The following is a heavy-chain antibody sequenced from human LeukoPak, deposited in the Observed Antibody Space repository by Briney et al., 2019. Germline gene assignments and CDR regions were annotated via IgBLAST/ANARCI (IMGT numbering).Heavy chain of an antibody. CDR2: ISAYNGNT. V-gene: IGHV1-18*01. Sequence: ASVKVSCKASGYTFTSYGISWVRQAPGQGLEGMGWISAYNGNTNYAQKLQGRVTMTTDTSTSTAYMELRSLRSDDPAVYCCARDLGYCSGGSCMGNWGQGTLVTVSS. CDR1: GYTFTSYG. D-gene: IGHD2-15*01. CDR3: ARDLGYCSGGSCMGN. J-gene: IGHJ4*02.